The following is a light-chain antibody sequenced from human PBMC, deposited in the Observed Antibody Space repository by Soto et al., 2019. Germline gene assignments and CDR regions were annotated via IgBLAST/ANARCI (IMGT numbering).Light chain of an antibody. V-gene: IGKV1-5*03. CDR3: QQYNSYSIT. CDR2: KAS. Sequence: DIEMTQSPSTRSASVGDKITIXXRASQSISSWLAWYQQKPGKAPKXVIYKASSLESGVPSRFSGSGSGTEFTLTISSLQPDDFATYYCQQYNSYSITFGQGTRLEIK. CDR1: QSISSW. J-gene: IGKJ5*01.